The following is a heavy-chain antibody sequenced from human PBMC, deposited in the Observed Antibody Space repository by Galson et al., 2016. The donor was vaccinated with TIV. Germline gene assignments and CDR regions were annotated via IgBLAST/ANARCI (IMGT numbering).Heavy chain of an antibody. D-gene: IGHD6-6*01. Sequence: SVKVSCKASGYTFSNFAITWVRQAPGQGLEWMGYMSAYSGASNYAQEFQGRVTITTDTSTSTAYMELRNLRFDDTAVYYCARYSSTSSRRFDCWGQGTLGTVSA. J-gene: IGHJ4*02. CDR2: MSAYSGAS. V-gene: IGHV1-18*01. CDR3: ARYSSTSSRRFDC. CDR1: GYTFSNFA.